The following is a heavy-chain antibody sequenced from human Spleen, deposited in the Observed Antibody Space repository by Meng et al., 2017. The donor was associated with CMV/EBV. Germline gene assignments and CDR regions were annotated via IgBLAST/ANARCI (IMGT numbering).Heavy chain of an antibody. V-gene: IGHV3-30*04. CDR2: ISYDGSNK. CDR3: VRVGVAPGDY. Sequence: LSCAVSGFTFRDYPFHWVRQAPGKGLEWVAIISYDGSNKYYAESVKGRFTISRDNAKNSLYLQMNSLRAEDTAFYHCVRVGVAPGDYWGQGALVTVSS. J-gene: IGHJ4*02. CDR1: GFTFRDYP. D-gene: IGHD3-3*01.